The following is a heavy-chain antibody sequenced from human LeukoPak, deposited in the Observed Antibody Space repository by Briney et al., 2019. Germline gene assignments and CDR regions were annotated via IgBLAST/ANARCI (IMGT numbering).Heavy chain of an antibody. CDR3: TREVPHGYSGYDSRDY. CDR2: ISSSSSHT. V-gene: IGHV3-21*01. J-gene: IGHJ4*02. Sequence: GGSLRLSCAASGFTFSTYNMNWVRQAPGKGLEWVSSISSSSSHTYYVDSVKGRFTISRDNTMNSLYLQMNSLRAEDTAVYYCTREVPHGYSGYDSRDYWGQGTLVTVSS. D-gene: IGHD5-12*01. CDR1: GFTFSTYN.